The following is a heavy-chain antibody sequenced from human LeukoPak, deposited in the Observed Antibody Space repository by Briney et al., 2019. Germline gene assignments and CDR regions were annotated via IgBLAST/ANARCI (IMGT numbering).Heavy chain of an antibody. CDR2: IYTSGST. D-gene: IGHD3-3*01. CDR3: ARSYYDFWSGYYYYYYMDV. CDR1: GGSISSGSYY. Sequence: SQTLSLTCTVSGGSISSGSYYWSWIRQPAGKGLEWIGRIYTSGSTNYNPSLKSRVTISIDTSKNQFSLKLSSVTAADTAVYYCARSYYDFWSGYYYYYYMDVWGKGTTVTVSS. J-gene: IGHJ6*03. V-gene: IGHV4-61*02.